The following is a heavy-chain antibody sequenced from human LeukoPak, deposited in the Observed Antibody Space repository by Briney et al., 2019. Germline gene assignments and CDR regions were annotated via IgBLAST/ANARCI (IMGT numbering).Heavy chain of an antibody. Sequence: ASVKVSCKASGYTFTSYGISWVRQAPGQGLEWMGWISAYNGNTNYAQKVQGRVTMTADTSTSTAYMELRSLRSDDTAVCYCARVDGRYCSSTSCYAWDHWGQGTLVTVSS. V-gene: IGHV1-18*01. CDR1: GYTFTSYG. CDR2: ISAYNGNT. D-gene: IGHD2-2*01. CDR3: ARVDGRYCSSTSCYAWDH. J-gene: IGHJ4*02.